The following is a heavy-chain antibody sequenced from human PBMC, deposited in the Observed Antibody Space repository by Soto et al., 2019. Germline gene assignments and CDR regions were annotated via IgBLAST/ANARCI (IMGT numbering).Heavy chain of an antibody. CDR1: GFTFSSYG. CDR2: ISYDGSNK. V-gene: IGHV3-30*18. Sequence: GGPLRLSCAASGFTFSSYGMHWVRQAPGKGLEWVAVISYDGSNKYYAGSVKGRFTISRDNSKNTLYLQMNSLRAEDTAVYYCAKDGGRSITMIVVAHYYYYGMDVWGQGTTVTV. CDR3: AKDGGRSITMIVVAHYYYYGMDV. D-gene: IGHD3-22*01. J-gene: IGHJ6*02.